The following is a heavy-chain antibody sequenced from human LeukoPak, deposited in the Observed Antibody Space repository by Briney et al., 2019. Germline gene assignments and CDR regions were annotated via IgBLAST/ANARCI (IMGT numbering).Heavy chain of an antibody. V-gene: IGHV4-31*03. Sequence: PSQTLSLTCTVSGGSISTDGYYWSWIRQHPGKGLEWIACIYYSGSTYYNPSLKSRVTISVDTSKNQFSLKLSSVTAADTAVYYCARFHTSGYYRHFDFWGQGTLVTVSS. J-gene: IGHJ4*02. CDR3: ARFHTSGYYRHFDF. CDR2: IYYSGST. CDR1: GGSISTDGYY. D-gene: IGHD3-22*01.